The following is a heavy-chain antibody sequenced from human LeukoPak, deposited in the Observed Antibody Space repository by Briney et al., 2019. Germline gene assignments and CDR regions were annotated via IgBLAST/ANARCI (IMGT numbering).Heavy chain of an antibody. CDR1: GGSFSGYY. V-gene: IGHV4-34*01. CDR3: ARDLAVAESNFDY. D-gene: IGHD6-19*01. J-gene: IGHJ4*02. Sequence: SETLSLTCAVYGGSFSGYYWSWIRQPPGKGLEWIGEINHSGSTNYNPSLKSRVTISVDTSKNQFSLKLSSVTAADTAVYYCARDLAVAESNFDYWGQGTLVTVSS. CDR2: INHSGST.